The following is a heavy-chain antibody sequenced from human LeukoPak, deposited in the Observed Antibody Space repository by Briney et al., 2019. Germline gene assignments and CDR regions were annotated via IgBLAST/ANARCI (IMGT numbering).Heavy chain of an antibody. Sequence: GGSLRLSCAASGFTFSSYSMNWVRQAPGKGLEWVSYISSSSSTIYYADSVKGRFTISRDNAKNSLYLQMNSLRAEDTAVYYCAREAIAVAGALQYYFDYWGQGTLVTVSS. CDR3: AREAIAVAGALQYYFDY. CDR1: GFTFSSYS. CDR2: ISSSSSTI. D-gene: IGHD6-19*01. J-gene: IGHJ4*02. V-gene: IGHV3-48*01.